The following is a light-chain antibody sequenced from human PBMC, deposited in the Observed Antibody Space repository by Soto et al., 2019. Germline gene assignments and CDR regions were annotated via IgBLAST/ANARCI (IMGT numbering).Light chain of an antibody. CDR1: QSVSSN. CDR3: QQYGSSRT. Sequence: EIVMTQSPATLSVSPGERATFSCRASQSVSSNLAWYQQKPGQAPRLLIYGASIRATGIPDRFSGSGSGTDFTLTISRLEPEDFAVYYCQQYGSSRTLGQGTKVDIK. V-gene: IGKV3-20*01. CDR2: GAS. J-gene: IGKJ1*01.